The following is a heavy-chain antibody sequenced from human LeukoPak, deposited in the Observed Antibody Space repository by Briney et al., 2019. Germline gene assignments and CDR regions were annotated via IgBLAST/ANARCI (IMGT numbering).Heavy chain of an antibody. V-gene: IGHV1-2*02. Sequence: ASVKVSCKASGYTFTGYYMHWVRQAPGQGLERMGWINPNSGGTNYAQKFQGRVTMTRDTSISTAYMELSRLRSDDTAVYYCARTPLSYNWNDGPDYWGQGTLVTVSS. CDR1: GYTFTGYY. CDR2: INPNSGGT. D-gene: IGHD1-1*01. CDR3: ARTPLSYNWNDGPDY. J-gene: IGHJ4*02.